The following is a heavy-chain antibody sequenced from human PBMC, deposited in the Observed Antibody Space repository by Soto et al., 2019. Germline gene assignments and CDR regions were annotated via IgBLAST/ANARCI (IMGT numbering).Heavy chain of an antibody. V-gene: IGHV1-69*13. J-gene: IGHJ6*02. Sequence: SVKVSCKASGGTFSSYAISWVRQAPGQGLEWMGGIIPIFGTANYTQKFQGRVTITADESTSTAYMELSSLRSEDTAVYYCASCSSTSRYTIGYYYYGMDVWGQGTTVTVSS. D-gene: IGHD2-2*02. CDR3: ASCSSTSRYTIGYYYYGMDV. CDR2: IIPIFGTA. CDR1: GGTFSSYA.